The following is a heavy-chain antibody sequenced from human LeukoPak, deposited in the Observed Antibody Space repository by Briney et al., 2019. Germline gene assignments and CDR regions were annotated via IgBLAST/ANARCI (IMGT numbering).Heavy chain of an antibody. V-gene: IGHV4-39*01. CDR2: IYYSGST. J-gene: IGHJ4*02. CDR3: ARLYGSGSLDY. CDR1: GGSISSSSYY. D-gene: IGHD3-10*01. Sequence: SETLSLTCTVSGGSISSSSYYWGWIRQPPGRGLEWIGSIYYSGSTYYNPSLKSRVTISADTSKNQFSLKVSSVTAADTAVYYCARLYGSGSLDYWGQGTLVTVSS.